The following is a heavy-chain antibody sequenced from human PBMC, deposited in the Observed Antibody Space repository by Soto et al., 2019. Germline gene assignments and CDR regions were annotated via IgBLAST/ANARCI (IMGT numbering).Heavy chain of an antibody. Sequence: SVKVSCKASGGTFSSYAISWVRQAPGQGLEWMGGIIPIFGTANYAQKFQGRVTITADKSTSTAYMELSSLGSEDTAVYYCARDQGLRYFDWLFDYWGQGTLVTVSS. CDR3: ARDQGLRYFDWLFDY. J-gene: IGHJ4*02. CDR2: IIPIFGTA. V-gene: IGHV1-69*06. CDR1: GGTFSSYA. D-gene: IGHD3-9*01.